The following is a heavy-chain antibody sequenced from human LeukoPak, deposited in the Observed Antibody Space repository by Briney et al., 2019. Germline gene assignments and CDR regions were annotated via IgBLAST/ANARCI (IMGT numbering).Heavy chain of an antibody. V-gene: IGHV3-69-1*01. Sequence: GGSLRLSCAASGFIFSSYSMNWVRQAPGKGLEWVATMTRSSAIYYADSVKGRFTISRDNAKNSVYLQLNSLRDEDTAVYSCARAQTMFWEFDGFDIWGRGTKVTVSS. D-gene: IGHD3-10*02. J-gene: IGHJ3*02. CDR2: MTRSSAI. CDR1: GFIFSSYS. CDR3: ARAQTMFWEFDGFDI.